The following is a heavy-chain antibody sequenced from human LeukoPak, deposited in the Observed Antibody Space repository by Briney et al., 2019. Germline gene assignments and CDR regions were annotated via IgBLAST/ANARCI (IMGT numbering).Heavy chain of an antibody. Sequence: GGSLRLSCAASGFTFSNFGIHWVRQAPGKGLEWGTFIRHDGSNKYYADSVKGRFTISRDNSRNTLYLQMNSLRAEDPAVYYCAQDHGIQLWLRFWFDPWGQGTLVTVSS. D-gene: IGHD5-18*01. J-gene: IGHJ5*02. CDR1: GFTFSNFG. CDR3: AQDHGIQLWLRFWFDP. V-gene: IGHV3-30*02. CDR2: IRHDGSNK.